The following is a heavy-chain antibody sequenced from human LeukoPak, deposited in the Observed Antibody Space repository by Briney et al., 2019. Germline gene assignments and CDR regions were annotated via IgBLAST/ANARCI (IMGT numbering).Heavy chain of an antibody. CDR1: GFTFNNYA. J-gene: IGHJ4*01. Sequence: GGSLRLSCAASGFTFNNYAMSWFRQAPGKGLEWVSSISASGGRTYYPDSVKGRFTISRDNSKNTLYLQMNSLRAEDTAVYYCARPVGITNRVMEDYWGHGTLVTVSS. CDR3: ARPVGITNRVMEDY. CDR2: ISASGGRT. D-gene: IGHD2-8*01. V-gene: IGHV3-23*01.